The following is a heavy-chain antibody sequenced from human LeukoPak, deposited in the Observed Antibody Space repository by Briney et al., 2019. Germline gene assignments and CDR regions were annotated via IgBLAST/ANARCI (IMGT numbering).Heavy chain of an antibody. CDR2: ISGSGGST. Sequence: PGGSLRLSCAASGFTFSSYAMSWVRQAPGKGLEWVSAISGSGGSTYYADSVKGRFTISRDNSKNTLYLQMNSLRAEDTAVYYCARVYCSGGRCYEAFDMWGQGTMVTVSS. D-gene: IGHD2-15*01. V-gene: IGHV3-23*01. CDR1: GFTFSSYA. J-gene: IGHJ3*02. CDR3: ARVYCSGGRCYEAFDM.